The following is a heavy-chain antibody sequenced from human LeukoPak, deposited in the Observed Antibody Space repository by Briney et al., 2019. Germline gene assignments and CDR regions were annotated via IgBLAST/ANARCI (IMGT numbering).Heavy chain of an antibody. V-gene: IGHV6-1*01. J-gene: IGHJ4*02. CDR3: ARGEDSSGWYYFDY. D-gene: IGHD6-19*01. CDR1: GDSVSSNSSA. CDR2: TYYRSKWYN. Sequence: SQTLSLTCAISGDSVSSNSSAWNWIRQSRSRGLEWLGRTYYRSKWYNDYAVSVKSRITINPDTSKNQFSLQLNSVTPEDTAVYYCARGEDSSGWYYFDYWGQGTLVTVSS.